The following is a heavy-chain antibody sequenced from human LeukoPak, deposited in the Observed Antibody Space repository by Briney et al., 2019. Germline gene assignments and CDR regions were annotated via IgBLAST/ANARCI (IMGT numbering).Heavy chain of an antibody. J-gene: IGHJ4*02. CDR1: GFTFSSYA. V-gene: IGHV3-23*01. Sequence: GGSLRLSCAASGFTFSSYAMSWVRQAPGKGLEWVSAISGSGGSTYYADSVKGRFTISRDNSKNTLYLQMNSLRADDTAVYYCATEVTGDYGYFDYWGQGTLVTVSS. CDR3: ATEVTGDYGYFDY. CDR2: ISGSGGST. D-gene: IGHD7-27*01.